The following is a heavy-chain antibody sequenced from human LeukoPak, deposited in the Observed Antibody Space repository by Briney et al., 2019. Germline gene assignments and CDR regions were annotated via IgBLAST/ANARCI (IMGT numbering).Heavy chain of an antibody. Sequence: GGSLRLSCAASGFTFSSYSMNWVRQAPGKGLEWVSYISSSSSTIYYADSVKGRFTISRDNAKNSLYLQMNSLRAEDTAVYYCARVGYDFWSGLGDYYYYMDVWGKGTTVTVSS. CDR1: GFTFSSYS. D-gene: IGHD3-3*01. J-gene: IGHJ6*03. V-gene: IGHV3-48*01. CDR2: ISSSSSTI. CDR3: ARVGYDFWSGLGDYYYYMDV.